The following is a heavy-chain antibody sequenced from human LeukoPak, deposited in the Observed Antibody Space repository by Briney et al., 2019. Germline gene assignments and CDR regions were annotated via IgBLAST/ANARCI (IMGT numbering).Heavy chain of an antibody. Sequence: MSSETLSLTCIVSGGSITSYYWSWIRQPPGKGLEWIGYIYDTGNTNYNPSLRSRVTISLGTSKDQFSLRLSSVTAADTAVYYCARARVRSYSYDSDGSYTSDWIFDLWGRGTLVTVSS. CDR3: ARARVRSYSYDSDGSYTSDWIFDL. V-gene: IGHV4-59*01. CDR2: IYDTGNT. D-gene: IGHD3-22*01. CDR1: GGSITSYY. J-gene: IGHJ2*01.